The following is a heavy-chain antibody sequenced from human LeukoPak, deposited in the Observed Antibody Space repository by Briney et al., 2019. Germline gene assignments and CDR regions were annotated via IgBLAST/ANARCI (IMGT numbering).Heavy chain of an antibody. V-gene: IGHV3-66*01. J-gene: IGHJ6*02. CDR2: IYSGGSI. D-gene: IGHD2-15*01. CDR1: GFTFSSYA. Sequence: GGSLRLSCAASGFTFSSYAMSWVRQAPGKGLEWVSFIYSGGSIYYADSVKGRFTISRDNSKNTLYLQMNSLRVEDTAVYYCARRYCSGGSCYGMDVWGQGTTVTVSS. CDR3: ARRYCSGGSCYGMDV.